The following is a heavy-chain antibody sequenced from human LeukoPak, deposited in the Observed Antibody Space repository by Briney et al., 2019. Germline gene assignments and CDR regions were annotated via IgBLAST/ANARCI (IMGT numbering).Heavy chain of an antibody. CDR2: IYSSGGT. D-gene: IGHD3-10*01. J-gene: IGHJ4*02. CDR1: GGSISSYY. Sequence: SETLSLTCTVSGGSISSYYWSWIRQPAGKGLEWIGRIYSSGGTNYNPSLKSRVTMSVDTSKNQFSLKLSSVTAADTAVYYCAGDLIVPVAMTGSGSYSTDYWGQGTLVTVSS. CDR3: AGDLIVPVAMTGSGSYSTDY. V-gene: IGHV4-4*07.